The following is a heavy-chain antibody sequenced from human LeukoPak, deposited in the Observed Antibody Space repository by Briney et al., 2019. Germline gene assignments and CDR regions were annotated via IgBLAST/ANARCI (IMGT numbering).Heavy chain of an antibody. D-gene: IGHD2-2*02. V-gene: IGHV3-30-3*01. J-gene: IGHJ6*03. Sequence: PGGSLRLSCAASGFTFSNYAMHWVRQAPGKGLEWVAVISYDGSNKYYADSVKGRFTISRDNSKNTLYLQMNSLRAEDTAVYYCARGAVPAAIYGYYYYYMDVWGKGTTVTVSS. CDR3: ARGAVPAAIYGYYYYYMDV. CDR1: GFTFSNYA. CDR2: ISYDGSNK.